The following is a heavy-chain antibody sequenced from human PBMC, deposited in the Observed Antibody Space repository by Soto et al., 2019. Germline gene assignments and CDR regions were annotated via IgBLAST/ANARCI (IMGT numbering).Heavy chain of an antibody. CDR3: ARDRKVLVRGVITYYFDY. CDR2: ISAYNGNT. J-gene: IGHJ4*02. Sequence: ASVKVSCKASVYTFTSYGISWVRQAPGQGLEWMGWISAYNGNTNYAQKLQGRVTMTTDTSTSTAYMELRSLRSDDTAVYYCARDRKVLVRGVITYYFDYWGQGTLVTVSS. CDR1: VYTFTSYG. D-gene: IGHD3-10*01. V-gene: IGHV1-18*04.